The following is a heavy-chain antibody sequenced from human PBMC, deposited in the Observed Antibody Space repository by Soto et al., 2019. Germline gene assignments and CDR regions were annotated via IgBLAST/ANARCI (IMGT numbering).Heavy chain of an antibody. V-gene: IGHV4-59*01. CDR2: IYDSGSP. CDR1: GGSISVYY. J-gene: IGHJ4*02. CDR3: ARGVGSSPPRY. D-gene: IGHD1-26*01. Sequence: SETLSLTCTISGGSISVYYWSWIQQPPGQALEWIGYIYDSGSPYYNPSLRSRVIISADTSKNQISLKLTSATAADTAVYYCARGVGSSPPRYWGRGTLVTFSS.